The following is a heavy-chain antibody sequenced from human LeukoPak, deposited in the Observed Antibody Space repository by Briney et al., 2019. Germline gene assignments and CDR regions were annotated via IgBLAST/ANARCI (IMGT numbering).Heavy chain of an antibody. V-gene: IGHV1-18*01. CDR3: ARDLEDYGVDY. Sequence: ASVKVSCKASGYTFTSYGISWVRQAPGQGLEWMGWISAYNGNTNYAQKLQGRVTMTTDTSTSTAYMELSRLRSDDTAVYYCARDLEDYGVDYWGQGTLVTVSS. J-gene: IGHJ4*02. CDR2: ISAYNGNT. CDR1: GYTFTSYG. D-gene: IGHD4/OR15-4a*01.